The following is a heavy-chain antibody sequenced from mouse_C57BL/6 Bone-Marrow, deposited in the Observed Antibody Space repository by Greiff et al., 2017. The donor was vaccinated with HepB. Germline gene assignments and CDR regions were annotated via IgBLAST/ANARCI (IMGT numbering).Heavy chain of an antibody. Sequence: QVQLQQSGPELVKPGASVKISCKASGYAFSSSWMNWVKQRPGKGLEWIGRIYPGDGDTNYNGKFKGKATLTADKSSSTAYMQLSSLTSEDSAVYFCARSPDSSAYAMDYWGQGTSVTVSS. D-gene: IGHD3-2*02. V-gene: IGHV1-82*01. CDR3: ARSPDSSAYAMDY. J-gene: IGHJ4*01. CDR2: IYPGDGDT. CDR1: GYAFSSSW.